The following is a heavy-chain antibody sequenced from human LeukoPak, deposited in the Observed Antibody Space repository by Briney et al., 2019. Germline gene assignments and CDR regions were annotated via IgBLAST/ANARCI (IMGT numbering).Heavy chain of an antibody. CDR3: ARDLRAYCGGDCYSPIIY. CDR2: ISSSSSTI. CDR1: GFTFSNFG. V-gene: IGHV3-48*04. J-gene: IGHJ4*02. D-gene: IGHD2-21*02. Sequence: GGSLRLSCAASGFTFSNFGMNWVRQAPGKGLEWVSYISSSSSTIYYADSVKGRFTISRDNAKNSLYLQMNSLRAEDTAVYYCARDLRAYCGGDCYSPIIYWGQGTLVTVSS.